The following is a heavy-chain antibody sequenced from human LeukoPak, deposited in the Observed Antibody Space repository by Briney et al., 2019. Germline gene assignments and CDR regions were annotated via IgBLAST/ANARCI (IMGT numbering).Heavy chain of an antibody. J-gene: IGHJ4*02. V-gene: IGHV4-38-2*02. CDR1: GYSISSGYY. CDR2: IYHSGTT. Sequence: SETLSLTCTVSGYSISSGYYWGWIRQPPGQGLEWIGSIYHSGTTYYNPSLKSRVTISVDTSKNQFSLKLTSVTAADTAVYFCATEYGGRYYFFDHWGQGTLVTVSS. CDR3: ATEYGGRYYFFDH. D-gene: IGHD1-26*01.